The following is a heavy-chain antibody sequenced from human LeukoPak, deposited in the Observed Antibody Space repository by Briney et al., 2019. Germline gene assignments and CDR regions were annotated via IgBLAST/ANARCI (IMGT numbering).Heavy chain of an antibody. Sequence: GGSLRLSCAASGFTFSSYAMRWVRQAPGKGLEWVSAISGNGDITYYTDSVKGRFTISRDNSKNTLYLQMNSLRAEDTAVYYCAKVTGGDMITYGGLDDWGQGTLVTVSS. CDR2: ISGNGDIT. V-gene: IGHV3-23*01. D-gene: IGHD3-16*01. J-gene: IGHJ4*02. CDR3: AKVTGGDMITYGGLDD. CDR1: GFTFSSYA.